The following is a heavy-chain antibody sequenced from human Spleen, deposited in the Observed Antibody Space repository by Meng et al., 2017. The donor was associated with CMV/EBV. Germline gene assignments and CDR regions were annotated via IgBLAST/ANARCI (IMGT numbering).Heavy chain of an antibody. J-gene: IGHJ4*02. V-gene: IGHV1-18*01. CDR2: ISAYNGNT. CDR3: TTLDCGDTSCSGYFEY. Sequence: ASVKVSCKASGYTFTSYGISWVRQAPGQGLEWMGWISAYNGNTNYAQKLQGRVTMTTDTSTSTAYMELRSLRSEDTAVYYCTTLDCGDTSCSGYFEYWGQGTLVTVSS. CDR1: GYTFTSYG. D-gene: IGHD2-2*01.